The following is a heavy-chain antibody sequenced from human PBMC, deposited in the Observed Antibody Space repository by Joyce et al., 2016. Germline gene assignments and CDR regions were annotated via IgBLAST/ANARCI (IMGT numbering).Heavy chain of an antibody. CDR1: GFTFSGYY. V-gene: IGHV1-2*02. D-gene: IGHD3-10*01. J-gene: IGHJ3*02. CDR3: VVTYTEKDNYDWGAFDI. CDR2: INPNSCVT. Sequence: QVQLVQSRAEVKKPGASVKVSCKASGFTFSGYYMHWVRQAPGQGLEWMGWINPNSCVTNSAQNFQDRVTMTRDTSINTAYMELSSLRSDDTAVYYCVVTYTEKDNYDWGAFDIWGQGTMVTVSS.